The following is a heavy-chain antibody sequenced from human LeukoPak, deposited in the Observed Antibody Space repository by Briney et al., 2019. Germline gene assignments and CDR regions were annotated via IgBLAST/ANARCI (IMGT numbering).Heavy chain of an antibody. J-gene: IGHJ5*01. CDR2: INSDGSST. CDR3: ARVVTPMIRNGLDS. Sequence: GGSLRLSCAASGFTFSSYWMHWVRQAPGKGLVWVSRINSDGSSTNYADSVKGRFTISRDNAKNTLYLQMNSLRAEDTAVYYCARVVTPMIRNGLDSWGQGTLVTVSS. V-gene: IGHV3-74*01. D-gene: IGHD3-10*01. CDR1: GFTFSSYW.